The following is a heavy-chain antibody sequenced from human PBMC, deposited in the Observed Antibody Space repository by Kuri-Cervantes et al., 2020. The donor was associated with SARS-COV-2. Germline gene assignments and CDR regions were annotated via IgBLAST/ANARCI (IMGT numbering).Heavy chain of an antibody. V-gene: IGHV3-30*02. CDR2: ISYDGSNK. J-gene: IGHJ4*02. Sequence: GGSLRLSCAASGFTFSSYGMHWVRQAPGKGLEWVAVISYDGSNKYYADSVKGRFTISRDNSKNTLYLQMNSLRAEDTAVYYCAKDWSLGGNFRHYFDYWGQGTLVTSPQ. CDR3: AKDWSLGGNFRHYFDY. CDR1: GFTFSSYG. D-gene: IGHD4-23*01.